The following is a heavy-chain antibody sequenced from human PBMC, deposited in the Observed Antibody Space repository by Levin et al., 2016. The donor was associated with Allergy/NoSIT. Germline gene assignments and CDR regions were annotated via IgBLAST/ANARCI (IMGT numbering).Heavy chain of an antibody. CDR2: IKSKTDGGTT. D-gene: IGHD2-15*01. CDR3: TIDGCSGGSCYPGYY. Sequence: GGSLRLSCAASGFTFSNAWMSWVRQAPGKGLEWVGRIKSKTDGGTTDYAAPVKGRFTISRDDSKNTLFLQMNSLKTEDTAVYYCTIDGCSGGSCYPGYYWGQGTLVTVSS. J-gene: IGHJ4*02. V-gene: IGHV3-15*01. CDR1: GFTFSNAW.